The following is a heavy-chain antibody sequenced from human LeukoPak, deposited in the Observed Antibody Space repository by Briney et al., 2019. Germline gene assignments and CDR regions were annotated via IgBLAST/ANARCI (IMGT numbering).Heavy chain of an antibody. CDR2: ISSGGSTI. V-gene: IGHV3-48*03. CDR1: GFTFSSFE. D-gene: IGHD7-27*01. Sequence: GGSLRLSCAASGFTFSSFEMNWVRQAPGKGLEWVSYISSGGSTIYYADSVKGRFTISRDNAKNSLFLQMNSLRAEDAAVYYCARDDGLTGIDYWGQGTLVTVSS. J-gene: IGHJ4*02. CDR3: ARDDGLTGIDY.